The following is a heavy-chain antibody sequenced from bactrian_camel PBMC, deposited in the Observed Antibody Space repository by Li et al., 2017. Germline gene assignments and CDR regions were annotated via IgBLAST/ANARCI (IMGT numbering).Heavy chain of an antibody. Sequence: HVQLVESGGGSVQAGGSLRLSCAASGYTLSSYCMAWFRQAPGKEREGVAAIDSGGATSYANSVKGQFTVSKDGAKNTLYLQMNSLKPEDTAVYYCAADRRWPCPRSNFDYWGLGTQVTVS. J-gene: IGHJ6*01. CDR2: IDSGGAT. CDR1: GYTLSSYC. D-gene: IGHD1*01. V-gene: IGHV3S26*01. CDR3: AADRRWPCPRSNFDY.